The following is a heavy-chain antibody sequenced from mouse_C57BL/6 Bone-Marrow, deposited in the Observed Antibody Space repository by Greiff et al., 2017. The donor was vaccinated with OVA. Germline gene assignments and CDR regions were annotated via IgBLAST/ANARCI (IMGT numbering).Heavy chain of an antibody. J-gene: IGHJ1*03. Sequence: DVMLVESGGGLVKPGGSLKLSCAASGFTFSSYAMSWVRQTPEKRLEWVATISDGGSYTYYPDNVKGRFTISRDNAKNNLYLQMSHLKSEDTAMYYCARDTGPYWYFDVWGTGTTVTVSS. D-gene: IGHD4-1*01. V-gene: IGHV5-4*01. CDR1: GFTFSSYA. CDR3: ARDTGPYWYFDV. CDR2: ISDGGSYT.